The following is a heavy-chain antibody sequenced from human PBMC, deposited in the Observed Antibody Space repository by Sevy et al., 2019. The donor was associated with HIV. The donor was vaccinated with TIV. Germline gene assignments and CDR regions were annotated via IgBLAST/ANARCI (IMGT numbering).Heavy chain of an antibody. CDR3: AKDPDDTYDYVEHSDY. Sequence: GGSLRLSCAASGFTLSRTGMIWVRQAPGKGLEWVSGISGSGFSTNYADSVKGRFTISRDNSKNTLYLQMNSLRGEDTAVYYCAKDPDDTYDYVEHSDYWGQGTLVTVSS. V-gene: IGHV3-23*01. J-gene: IGHJ4*02. CDR1: GFTLSRTG. CDR2: ISGSGFST. D-gene: IGHD3-16*01.